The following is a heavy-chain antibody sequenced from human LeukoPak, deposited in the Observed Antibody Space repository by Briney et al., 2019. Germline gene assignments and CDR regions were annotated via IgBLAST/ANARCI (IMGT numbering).Heavy chain of an antibody. CDR1: GGSISSSIYY. CDR3: ATVSSGWRYFDY. Sequence: SETLSLTCSVSGGSISSSIYYWGCIRQPPGKGLEWIGNIYYSGSTYYNPSLKSRITISEDTSKNQFSLKLRSVTAADTAVYYCATVSSGWRYFDYWGQGTLVTVSS. J-gene: IGHJ4*02. CDR2: IYYSGST. V-gene: IGHV4-39*01. D-gene: IGHD6-19*01.